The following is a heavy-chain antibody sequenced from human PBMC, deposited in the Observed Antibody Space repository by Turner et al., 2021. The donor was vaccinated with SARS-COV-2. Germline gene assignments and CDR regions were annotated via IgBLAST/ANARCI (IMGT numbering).Heavy chain of an antibody. CDR1: GGSISSSSYY. CDR2: IYYSGST. CDR3: ARRLVVQGTDDYSYYYGMDV. D-gene: IGHD3-22*01. J-gene: IGHJ6*02. Sequence: QLQLQASGPGLVKPSETLSLTCTVSGGSISSSSYYWGWIRQPPGKGLEWIGNIYYSGSTYYNPSLKSRVTISVDTSKNQFSLKLSSVTATDTAVYYCARRLVVQGTDDYSYYYGMDVWGQGTTVTVSS. V-gene: IGHV4-39*01.